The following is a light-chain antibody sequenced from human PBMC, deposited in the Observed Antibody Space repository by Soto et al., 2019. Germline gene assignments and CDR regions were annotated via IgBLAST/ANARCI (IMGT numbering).Light chain of an antibody. CDR3: QQYNSYSQT. CDR2: DAS. V-gene: IGKV1-5*01. CDR1: QSISSW. J-gene: IGKJ1*01. Sequence: DIQMTQSPSTLSASVGDRVTITCRASQSISSWLAWYQQKQGKAPKRLIYDASSLKSGVPSRFSGSGSGTEFTTTTSSLQPDDVATDYCQQYNSYSQTFGEGTKVDI.